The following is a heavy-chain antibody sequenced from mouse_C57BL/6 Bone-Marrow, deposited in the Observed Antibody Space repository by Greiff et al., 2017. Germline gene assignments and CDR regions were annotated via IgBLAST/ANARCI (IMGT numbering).Heavy chain of an antibody. CDR2: IDPEDGDT. J-gene: IGHJ4*01. D-gene: IGHD3-3*01. V-gene: IGHV14-1*01. CDR3: TTIGDSSPYYAMDY. CDR1: GFNIKDYY. Sequence: DVQLQESGAELVRPGASVKLSCTASGFNIKDYYMHWVKQRPEQGLEWIGRIDPEDGDTEYAPKFQGKATMTADTSSNTAYLQLSSLTSEDTAVYYCTTIGDSSPYYAMDYWGQGTSVTVSS.